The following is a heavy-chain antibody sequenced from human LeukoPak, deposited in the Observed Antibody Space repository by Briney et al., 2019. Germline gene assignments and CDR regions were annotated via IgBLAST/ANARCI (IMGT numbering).Heavy chain of an antibody. V-gene: IGHV3-49*04. Sequence: GGSLRLSCTASGFTFGDYAMTWVRQAPGKGLEWVGFIRSKDFGGTTEYAASVKGRFTISRDDSKSIAYLQMNSLKTEDTAVYYCARGYSDYPYWGQGTLVSVSS. CDR3: ARGYSDYPY. CDR1: GFTFGDYA. J-gene: IGHJ4*02. CDR2: IRSKDFGGTT. D-gene: IGHD4-11*01.